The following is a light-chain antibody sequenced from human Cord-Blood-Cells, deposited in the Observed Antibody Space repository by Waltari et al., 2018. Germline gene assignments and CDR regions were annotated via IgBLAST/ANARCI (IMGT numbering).Light chain of an antibody. CDR1: SSNIGGNY. CDR2: RNN. CDR3: AAWDDSLSGVV. V-gene: IGLV1-47*01. J-gene: IGLJ2*01. Sequence: QSVLTQPPSASGTPGQRVTISCSGSSSNIGGNYVYWYQQLPGKAPKLLIYRNNPRPAGVPDRFSGSKSGTSASLAISGLRSEDEADYYCAAWDDSLSGVVFGGGTKLTVL.